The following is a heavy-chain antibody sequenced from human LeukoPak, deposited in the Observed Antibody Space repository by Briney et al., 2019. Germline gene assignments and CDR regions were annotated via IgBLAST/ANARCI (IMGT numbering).Heavy chain of an antibody. V-gene: IGHV4-39*01. Sequence: SETLSLTCTVSGGSVSSSSHYWAWIRQPPGKGLEWIGSIFHSEGASYNPSLKSRLTIFVDTSKNQLSLRLNSVIAADTAVYYCGRHEGSGGLIVGGEFWGQGVLVTVSS. CDR1: GGSVSSSSHY. D-gene: IGHD1-26*01. J-gene: IGHJ4*02. CDR2: IFHSEGA. CDR3: GRHEGSGGLIVGGEF.